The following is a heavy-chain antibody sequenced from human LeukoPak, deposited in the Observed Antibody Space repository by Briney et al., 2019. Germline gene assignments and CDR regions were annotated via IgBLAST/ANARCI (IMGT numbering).Heavy chain of an antibody. CDR3: ASVFHSSSEGRWFDP. CDR2: INPNSGGT. J-gene: IGHJ5*02. D-gene: IGHD6-13*01. Sequence: GASVKVSCKASGYTFTAYYMHWVRQAPGQGLEWMRLINPNSGGTNYAQKFQGRVTMTRDTSISTAYMELSRLRSDDTAVYYCASVFHSSSEGRWFDPWGQGTLVTVSS. V-gene: IGHV1-2*02. CDR1: GYTFTAYY.